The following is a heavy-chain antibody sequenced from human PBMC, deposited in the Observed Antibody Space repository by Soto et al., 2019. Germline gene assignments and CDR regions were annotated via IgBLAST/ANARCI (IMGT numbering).Heavy chain of an antibody. V-gene: IGHV4-34*01. CDR2: INHTGRN. CDR3: ARGGSSEWQVALDI. Sequence: QVQQQQWGAGLLKPSETLSLSCAVSAEYFSTYYWNWIRQSPEKGLEWIGEINHTGRNNYNPSLKSRVTMSIDMSKNQLSLRLTSVTAADTGVYYCARGGSSEWQVALDIWGRGTMVTVSS. J-gene: IGHJ3*02. CDR1: AEYFSTYY. D-gene: IGHD6-19*01.